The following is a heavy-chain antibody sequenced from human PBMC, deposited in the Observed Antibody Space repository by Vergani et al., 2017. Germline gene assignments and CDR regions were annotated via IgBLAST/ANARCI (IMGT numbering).Heavy chain of an antibody. CDR3: ARETGYSSAGRFDP. Sequence: QVQLQESGPGLVKPSETLSLTCAVYGGSFSGYYWSWIRQPPGKGLEWIGEINHSGSTNYNPSLKSRVTISVDTSKNQFSLKLSSVTAADTAVYYCARETGYSSAGRFDPWGQGTLVTVSS. CDR2: INHSGST. CDR1: GGSFSGYY. V-gene: IGHV4-34*10. J-gene: IGHJ5*02. D-gene: IGHD6-19*01.